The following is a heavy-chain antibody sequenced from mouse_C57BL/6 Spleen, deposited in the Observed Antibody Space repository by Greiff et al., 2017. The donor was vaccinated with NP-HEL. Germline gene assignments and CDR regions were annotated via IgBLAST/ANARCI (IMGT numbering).Heavy chain of an antibody. V-gene: IGHV1-66*01. CDR3: ARRPDYFDY. J-gene: IGHJ2*01. CDR1: GYSFTSYY. CDR2: IYPGSGNT. Sequence: VQLQESGPELVKPGASVKISCKASGYSFTSYYIHWVKQRPGQGLEWIGWIYPGSGNTKYNEKFKGKATLTADTSSSTAYMQLSSLTSEDSAVYYCARRPDYFDYWGQGTTLTVSS.